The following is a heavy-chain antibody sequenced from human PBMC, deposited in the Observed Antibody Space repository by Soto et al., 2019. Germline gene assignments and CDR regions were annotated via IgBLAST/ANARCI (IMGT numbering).Heavy chain of an antibody. V-gene: IGHV4-31*03. CDR1: GGSISSGDYY. Sequence: QVQLQESGPGLVKPSQTLSLTCSVSGGSISSGDYYWSWVRQHPGKGLEWIGYIFYSGSTYYNPCLKSRVTISVDTSKNPFSLKLSSVTAADTAVYYCARGGSGDIVVVAAIDYWGQGTLVTVSS. CDR3: ARGGSGDIVVVAAIDY. J-gene: IGHJ4*02. D-gene: IGHD2-15*01. CDR2: IFYSGST.